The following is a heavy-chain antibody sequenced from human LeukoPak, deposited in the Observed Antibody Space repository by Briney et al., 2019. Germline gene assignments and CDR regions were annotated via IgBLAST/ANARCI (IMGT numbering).Heavy chain of an antibody. CDR3: ARDEVTTVFYYYYMDV. V-gene: IGHV3-74*01. D-gene: IGHD4-17*01. CDR2: INSDGRST. J-gene: IGHJ6*03. CDR1: GFTFSSYW. Sequence: GGSLRLSCAASGFTFSSYWMHWVRQAPGKGLVWVSRINSDGRSTSYADSVKGRFTISRDNAKNTLYLQMNSLRAEDTAVYYCARDEVTTVFYYYYMDVWGKGTTVTISS.